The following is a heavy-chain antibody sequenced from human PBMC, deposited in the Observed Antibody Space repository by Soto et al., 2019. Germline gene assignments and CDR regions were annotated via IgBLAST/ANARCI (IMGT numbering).Heavy chain of an antibody. CDR3: AGDQNGTKSNWFDP. D-gene: IGHD1-7*01. J-gene: IGHJ5*02. V-gene: IGHV4-4*07. CDR2: IYTSGST. CDR1: GGCLGSHY. Sequence: PSETLSLSSTGSGGCLGSHYWTWMRQPAGKGLEWIGRIYTSGSTNYNPSLKRRVTMSADASKNQFSLKLSSVTAADPAVYYCAGDQNGTKSNWFDPSGQGTLVTVSS.